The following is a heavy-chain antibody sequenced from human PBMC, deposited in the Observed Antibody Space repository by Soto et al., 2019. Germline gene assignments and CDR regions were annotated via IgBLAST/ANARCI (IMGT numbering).Heavy chain of an antibody. V-gene: IGHV3-30*18. CDR1: GFTFSSYG. J-gene: IGHJ4*02. CDR3: EKELGWELHVAFDF. Sequence: QVQLVESGGGVVQPGGSLRLSCVVSGFTFSSYGIHWVRQAPGKGLEWVAVISYDGSNKYYADSVKGRFTISRDNAKNTLYLQMNSQRAKDTAVYYCEKELGWELHVAFDFWGQGTLVTVSS. D-gene: IGHD1-26*01. CDR2: ISYDGSNK.